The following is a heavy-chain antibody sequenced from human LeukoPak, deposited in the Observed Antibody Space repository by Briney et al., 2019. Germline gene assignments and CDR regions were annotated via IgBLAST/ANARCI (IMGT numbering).Heavy chain of an antibody. J-gene: IGHJ4*02. V-gene: IGHV4-30-4*01. D-gene: IGHD3-10*01. CDR1: GGSISSGDYY. CDR3: ARVFSNYYGSGKAFDY. CDR2: IYYSGST. Sequence: SETLSLTCTVSGGSISSGDYYWSWIRQPPGKGLEWIGYIYYSGSTYYNPSLKSRVTISVDTSKNQFSLKLSSVTAADTAVYYCARVFSNYYGSGKAFDYWGQGTLVTVSS.